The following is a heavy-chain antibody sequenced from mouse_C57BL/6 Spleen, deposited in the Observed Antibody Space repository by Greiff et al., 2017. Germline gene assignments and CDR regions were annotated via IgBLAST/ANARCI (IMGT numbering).Heavy chain of an antibody. D-gene: IGHD1-1*01. CDR3: ARELDSYYGSSNYYAMDY. J-gene: IGHJ4*01. CDR2: IYPSDSET. CDR1: GYTFTSYW. Sequence: QVQLQQPGAELVRPGSSVKLSCKASGYTFTSYWMDWVKQRPGQGLEWIGNIYPSDSETHYNQKFKDKATLTVDKSSSTAYMQLSSLTSEDSAVYYCARELDSYYGSSNYYAMDYWGQGTSVTVSS. V-gene: IGHV1-61*01.